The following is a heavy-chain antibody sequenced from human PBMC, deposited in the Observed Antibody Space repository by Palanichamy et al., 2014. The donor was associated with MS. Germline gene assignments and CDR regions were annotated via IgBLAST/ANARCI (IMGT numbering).Heavy chain of an antibody. D-gene: IGHD3-3*01. V-gene: IGHV1-2*04. CDR1: GYTFTGYY. CDR3: ARGTPIFGVVIIGYYYMDV. J-gene: IGHJ6*03. Sequence: QVQLVQSGAEVKKPGASVKVSCKASGYTFTGYYMHWVRQAPGQELEWMGWINPNSGGTNYAQKFQGWVTMTRDTSISTAYMELSRLRSDDTAVYYCARGTPIFGVVIIGYYYMDVWGKGTTVTVSS. CDR2: INPNSGGT.